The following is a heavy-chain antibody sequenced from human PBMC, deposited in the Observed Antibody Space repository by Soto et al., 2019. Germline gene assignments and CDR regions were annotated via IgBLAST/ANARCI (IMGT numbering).Heavy chain of an antibody. D-gene: IGHD3-9*01. CDR2: ISGSGGST. Sequence: AGASLRLSCAASGFTSSSYAMSWVRQAPGKGVEWVSAISGSGGSTYYADSVKGRFTISRANSKNTLYLQMNSLRAEDTAVYYCANRNKDISTYYDILTGPFFDYWGQGTLVTVSS. CDR3: ANRNKDISTYYDILTGPFFDY. J-gene: IGHJ4*02. CDR1: GFTSSSYA. V-gene: IGHV3-23*01.